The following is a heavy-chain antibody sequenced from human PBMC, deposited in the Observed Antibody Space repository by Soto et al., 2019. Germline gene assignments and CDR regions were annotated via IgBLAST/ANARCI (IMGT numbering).Heavy chain of an antibody. V-gene: IGHV3-30-3*01. CDR1: GFTFSSYA. J-gene: IGHJ6*02. CDR2: ISYDGSNK. Sequence: QPGGSLRLSCAASGFTFSSYAMHWVRQAPGKGLEWVAVISYDGSNKYYADSVKGRFTISRDNSKNTLYLQMNSLRAEDTAVYYCARDLLENYYGSGSSLYYYYDMDVWGQGTTVTVSS. D-gene: IGHD3-10*01. CDR3: ARDLLENYYGSGSSLYYYYDMDV.